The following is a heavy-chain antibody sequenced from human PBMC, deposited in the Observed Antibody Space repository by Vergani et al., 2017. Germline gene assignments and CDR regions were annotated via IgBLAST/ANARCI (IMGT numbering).Heavy chain of an antibody. CDR3: ARHLAYCGGDCYPYYYGMDV. Sequence: QLQLQESGPGLVKPSETLSLTCTVSGGSLSSSRYYWGWIRQPPGKGVEWIGSIYYSGSTYYNPSLKSRVTISGDTSKNQFSLKLSSVTAADTAVYYCARHLAYCGGDCYPYYYGMDVWGQGTTVTVSS. CDR1: GGSLSSSRYY. V-gene: IGHV4-39*01. J-gene: IGHJ6*02. CDR2: IYYSGST. D-gene: IGHD2-21*02.